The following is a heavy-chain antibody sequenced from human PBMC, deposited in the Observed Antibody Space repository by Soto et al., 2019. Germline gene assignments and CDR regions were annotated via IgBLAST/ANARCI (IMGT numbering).Heavy chain of an antibody. Sequence: SQTLSLTCAISGDSVSSNSAAWNWIRQSPSRGLEWLGRTYYRSNWHYDYATSVKSRITINPDTSKNQFSLQLHSAIPEDTAVYYCARDLTPEYYGSGISGMDVWGQGTTVTVSS. CDR1: GDSVSSNSAA. V-gene: IGHV6-1*01. J-gene: IGHJ6*02. D-gene: IGHD3-10*01. CDR2: TYYRSNWHY. CDR3: ARDLTPEYYGSGISGMDV.